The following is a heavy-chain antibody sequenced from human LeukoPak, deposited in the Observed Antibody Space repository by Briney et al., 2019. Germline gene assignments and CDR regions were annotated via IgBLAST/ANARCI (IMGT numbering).Heavy chain of an antibody. CDR1: GFAVNDNY. CDR2: IYSGGDT. J-gene: IGHJ4*02. V-gene: IGHV3-53*05. D-gene: IGHD6-19*01. CDR3: AKERAVAEGFDY. Sequence: RSGGSLRLSCAASGFAVNDNYMGWVRQAPGKGLEWVSLIYSGGDTFYADSVKGRFTISRDNSKNTLYLQMNSLRAEDKAVYYCAKERAVAEGFDYWGQGTLVTVSS.